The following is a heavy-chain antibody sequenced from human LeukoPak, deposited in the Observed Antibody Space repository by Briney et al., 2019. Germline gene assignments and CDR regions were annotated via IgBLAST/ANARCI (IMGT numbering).Heavy chain of an antibody. Sequence: GGSLRLSCAVPGFSVSRFSMNWVRQAPGKGLEWVSHITWSGDIFYSDSVKGRFTISRDSAKSSLYLQMNGLRDEDTAVYYCARDPGNSGYGMDVWGQGTTVLVSS. V-gene: IGHV3-48*02. CDR1: GFSVSRFS. D-gene: IGHD5-12*01. J-gene: IGHJ6*02. CDR2: ITWSGDI. CDR3: ARDPGNSGYGMDV.